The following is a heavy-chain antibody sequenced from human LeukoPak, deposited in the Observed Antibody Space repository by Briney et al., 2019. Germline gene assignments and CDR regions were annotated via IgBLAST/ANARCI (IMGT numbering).Heavy chain of an antibody. Sequence: GGSLRLSCAASGFTFSDYYINWIRQAPGKGLEWVSHISSSGRLMQYADSVRGRFTITRDNAQNFMSLQMNSLKPEDTAVYYCARDTNNGLDVWGRGTTVTVSS. J-gene: IGHJ6*02. CDR3: ARDTNNGLDV. V-gene: IGHV3-11*01. CDR1: GFTFSDYY. CDR2: ISSSGRLM. D-gene: IGHD1-20*01.